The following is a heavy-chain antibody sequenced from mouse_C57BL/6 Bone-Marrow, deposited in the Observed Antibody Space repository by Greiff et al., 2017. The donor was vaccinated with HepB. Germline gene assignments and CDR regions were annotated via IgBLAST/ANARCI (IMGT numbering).Heavy chain of an antibody. J-gene: IGHJ1*03. Sequence: QVQLKESGAELVKPGASVKLSCKASGYTFTEYTIHWVKQRSGQGLEWIGWFYPGSGSIKYNEKFKDKATLTADKSSSTVYMELSRLTSEDSAVYFCARHEPHYYGSSHWYFDVWGTGTTVTVSS. CDR2: FYPGSGSI. CDR3: ARHEPHYYGSSHWYFDV. CDR1: GYTFTEYT. D-gene: IGHD1-1*01. V-gene: IGHV1-62-2*01.